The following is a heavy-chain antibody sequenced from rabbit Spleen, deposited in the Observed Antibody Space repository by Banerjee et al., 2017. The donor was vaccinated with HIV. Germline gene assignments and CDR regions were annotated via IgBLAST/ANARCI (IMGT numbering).Heavy chain of an antibody. CDR1: GIDFSNYG. V-gene: IGHV1S45*01. CDR2: IYAGSSTTAT. D-gene: IGHD1-1*01. J-gene: IGHJ4*01. Sequence: QQQLEESGGGLVKPGGTLTLTCKASGIDFSNYGVSWVRQAPGKGLEWIACIYAGSSTTATYYASWAKGRFTISKASSTTVTLQMTSLTAADTATYFCARRGNSGYREFDLWGQGTLVTVS. CDR3: ARRGNSGYREFDL.